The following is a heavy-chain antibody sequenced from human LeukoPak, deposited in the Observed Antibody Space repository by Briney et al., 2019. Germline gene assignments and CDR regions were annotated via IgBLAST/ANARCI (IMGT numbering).Heavy chain of an antibody. J-gene: IGHJ6*03. D-gene: IGHD3-3*01. CDR3: ATSYDFWSGPGYYYYMDV. Sequence: SETLSLTCAVYGGSFSGYYWSWIRQPPGKGLEWIGEINHSGSTNYNPSLKSRVTISVDTSKNQFSLKLSSVTATDTAVYYCATSYDFWSGPGYYYYMDVWGKGTTVTVSS. CDR1: GGSFSGYY. CDR2: INHSGST. V-gene: IGHV4-34*01.